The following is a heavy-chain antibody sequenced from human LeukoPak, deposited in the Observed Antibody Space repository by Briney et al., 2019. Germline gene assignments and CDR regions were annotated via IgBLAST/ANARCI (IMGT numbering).Heavy chain of an antibody. CDR1: GGSISSYY. CDR2: IYHSGST. J-gene: IGHJ4*02. D-gene: IGHD4-23*01. V-gene: IGHV4-4*09. CDR3: ATLTTVVTAYYFDH. Sequence: SETLSLTCTVSGGSISSYYWSWIRQPPGKGLEWIGYIYHSGSTDYDPSLKSRVTISVDTSKSQFSLKLTSVTAADTAVYYCATLTTVVTAYYFDHWGQGTLVTVSS.